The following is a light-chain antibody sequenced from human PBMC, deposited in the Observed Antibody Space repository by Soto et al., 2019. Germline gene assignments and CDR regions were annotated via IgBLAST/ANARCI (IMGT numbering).Light chain of an antibody. CDR2: GAS. V-gene: IGKV3-20*01. CDR3: HQSGNSART. J-gene: IGKJ1*01. CDR1: QSVSSTD. Sequence: EIVLTQSPGTLSLSPGEKATLSCRASQSVSSTDLVWYQQKPGQAPRRLIYGASSRASGIPDRFSGSGSGTHFTRAISRLEPEDSAVYYFHQSGNSARTFGQGTEVEV.